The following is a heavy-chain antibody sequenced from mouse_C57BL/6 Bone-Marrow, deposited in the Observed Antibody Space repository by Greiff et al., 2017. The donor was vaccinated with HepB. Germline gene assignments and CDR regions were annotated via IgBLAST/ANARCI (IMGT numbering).Heavy chain of an antibody. V-gene: IGHV14-4*01. Sequence: EVQLVESGAELVRPGASVKLSCTASGFNIKDDYMHWVKQRPEQGLEWIGWIDPENGDTEYASKFQGKATITADTSSNTAYLQLSSLTSEDTAVYYCTGGWLLAWGQGTRVTVSA. J-gene: IGHJ3*02. D-gene: IGHD2-3*01. CDR2: IDPENGDT. CDR3: TGGWLLA. CDR1: GFNIKDDY.